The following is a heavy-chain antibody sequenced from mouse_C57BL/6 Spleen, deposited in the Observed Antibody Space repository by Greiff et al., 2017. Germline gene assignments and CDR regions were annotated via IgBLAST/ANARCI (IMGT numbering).Heavy chain of an antibody. J-gene: IGHJ4*01. CDR2: IYPGDGDT. CDR1: GYAFSSYW. V-gene: IGHV1-80*01. D-gene: IGHD2-1*01. CDR3: ARDGNYVRAMDY. Sequence: QVQLQQSGAELVKPGASVKISCKASGYAFSSYWMNWVKQRPGKGLEWIGQIYPGDGDTNYNGKFKGKATLTADKSSSTAYMQLSSLTSEDSAVYFCARDGNYVRAMDYWCQGTSVTVSS.